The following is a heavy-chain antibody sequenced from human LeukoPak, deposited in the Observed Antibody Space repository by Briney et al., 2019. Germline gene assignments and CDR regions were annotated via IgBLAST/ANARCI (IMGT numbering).Heavy chain of an antibody. CDR1: GGSFSGYY. V-gene: IGHV4-34*01. D-gene: IGHD3-10*01. CDR3: ARPLMYYYGSETYFWFDP. J-gene: IGHJ5*02. CDR2: INHSGST. Sequence: SETLSLTCAVYGGSFSGYYWSWIRQPPGKGLEWIGEINHSGSTNYKPSLKSRVTILVDMSKNQFSLKLNSVTAEDTAVYYCARPLMYYYGSETYFWFDPWGQGTLVTVSS.